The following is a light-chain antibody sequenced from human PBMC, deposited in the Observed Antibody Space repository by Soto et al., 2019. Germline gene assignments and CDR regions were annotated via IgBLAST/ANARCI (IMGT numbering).Light chain of an antibody. V-gene: IGKV1-39*01. CDR2: AES. CDR3: QKSYSTSIT. CDR1: QSISSY. J-gene: IGKJ5*01. Sequence: DIQMPQSPSSLSASVGDRVTITCRASQSISSYVNWYQQKTGKAPKLLIYAESSLQSGVPSRFSGSGSGTDLNLTISSLQPEDFATYYCQKSYSTSITFGQGTRLEIK.